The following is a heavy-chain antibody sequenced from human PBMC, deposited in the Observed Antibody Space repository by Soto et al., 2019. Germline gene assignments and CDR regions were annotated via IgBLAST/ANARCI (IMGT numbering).Heavy chain of an antibody. D-gene: IGHD4-4*01. J-gene: IGHJ6*02. V-gene: IGHV4-4*07. CDR1: GGSISSYY. CDR2: IYTSGST. Sequence: QVQLQESGPGLVKPSETLSLTCTVSGGSISSYYWSWIRQPAGKGLEWIGRIYTSGSTNYNPSLKSRVTMSVDTSKNQFSLKLSSVTAADTAVYYCARDQITTNYYYYYGMDVWGQGTTVTVSS. CDR3: ARDQITTNYYYYYGMDV.